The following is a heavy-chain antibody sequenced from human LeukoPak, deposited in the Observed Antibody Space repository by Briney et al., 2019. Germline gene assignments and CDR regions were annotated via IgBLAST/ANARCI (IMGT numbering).Heavy chain of an antibody. V-gene: IGHV3-53*01. Sequence: PGGSLTLSCAASGFTLSSNYMSWVRQPPGKGLEWVSVIYSGGDTYYADSVKGRFTISRDNSKNTLYLQMNSLRVDDTAVYYCGRLRSSGYLIQYWGQGTLVTVSS. CDR1: GFTLSSNY. J-gene: IGHJ4*02. D-gene: IGHD3-22*01. CDR3: GRLRSSGYLIQY. CDR2: IYSGGDT.